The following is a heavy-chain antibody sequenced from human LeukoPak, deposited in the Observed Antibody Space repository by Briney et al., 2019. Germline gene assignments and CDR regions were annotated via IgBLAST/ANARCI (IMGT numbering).Heavy chain of an antibody. CDR2: ISSSSSYI. CDR1: RFTGYYYH. J-gene: IGHJ4*02. Sequence: GGSLRLSCAASRFTGYYYHMVRLRQAPGKGWGGVSSISSSSSYIYYADSVQGRFTISRDNAKNSMYLQMNSLRAEDTAVYYCAWARIAAAGLPDYWGQGTLVTVSS. V-gene: IGHV3-21*01. CDR3: AWARIAAAGLPDY. D-gene: IGHD6-13*01.